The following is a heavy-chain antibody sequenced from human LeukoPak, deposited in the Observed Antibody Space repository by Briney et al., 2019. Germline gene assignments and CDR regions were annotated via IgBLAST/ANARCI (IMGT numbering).Heavy chain of an antibody. CDR3: ARDRVYCSGTSCYVTSVDN. CDR1: GYTFTGYY. V-gene: IGHV1-2*02. D-gene: IGHD2-2*01. CDR2: INPNSGDS. J-gene: IGHJ4*02. Sequence: ASVKGSCKASGYTFTGYYIHWVQQAPGQGLEWIRWINPNSGDSNHTQKFQGRVTMTRDTSISTAYMELSNLRSDDTAVYYCARDRVYCSGTSCYVTSVDNWGQGTLVTVSS.